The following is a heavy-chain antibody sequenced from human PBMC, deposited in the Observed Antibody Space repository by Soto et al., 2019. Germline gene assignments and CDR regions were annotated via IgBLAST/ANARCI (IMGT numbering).Heavy chain of an antibody. V-gene: IGHV4-31*03. CDR3: ARLKVATSNYNWFDP. CDR2: IYVTGPT. Sequence: SDTLSLTCSVSGVALNSGGYCWSWNRQLPGKGLEWIGTIYVTGPTDYNPSLRGRVTISQDTSERQFSLNLKSVTAADTAVYYCARLKVATSNYNWFDPWGQGTLVTSPQ. J-gene: IGHJ5*02. D-gene: IGHD5-12*01. CDR1: GVALNSGGYC.